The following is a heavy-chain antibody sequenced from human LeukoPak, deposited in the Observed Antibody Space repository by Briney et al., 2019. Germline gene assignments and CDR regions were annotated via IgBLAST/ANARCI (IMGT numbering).Heavy chain of an antibody. V-gene: IGHV4-4*02. J-gene: IGHJ4*02. CDR2: IYRSGAT. CDR3: ARNAGYSDLNY. Sequence: SETLSLTCTVSGDSFSSNNYWTWVRQPPGKGLEWIGEIYRSGATNYNPSLRGRVTVSLDKSKNQFSLRLNSVTAADTAIYYCARNAGYSDLNYWGQGVLVTVSS. D-gene: IGHD3-22*01. CDR1: GDSFSSNNY.